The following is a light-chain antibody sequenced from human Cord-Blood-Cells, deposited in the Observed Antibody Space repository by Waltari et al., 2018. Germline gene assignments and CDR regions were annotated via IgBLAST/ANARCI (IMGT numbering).Light chain of an antibody. CDR2: WAS. J-gene: IGKJ1*01. CDR3: QQYYSTPWT. V-gene: IGKV4-1*01. Sequence: IVMTQSPDALAVSMGESATIHCKSSQSVLYSSNNKNYLAWYQQKPGQPPKLLIYWASTRESGVPDRFSGSGSGTDFTLTISSLQAEDVAVYYCQQYYSTPWTFGQGTKVEIK. CDR1: QSVLYSSNNKNY.